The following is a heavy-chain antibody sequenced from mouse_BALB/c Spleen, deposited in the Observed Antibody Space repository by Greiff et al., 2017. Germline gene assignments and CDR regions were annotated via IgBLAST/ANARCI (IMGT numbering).Heavy chain of an antibody. CDR3: ARWDYGNYGYFDV. CDR2: IIYIGST. J-gene: IGHJ1*01. Sequence: SLPILFKPSHTLSLTFSFTGYSITIFYCNWILKFPGNKLEYIFYIIYIGSTYYNPSLKSRISITRDTSKNQYYLQLNSVTTEDTATYYCARWDYGNYGYFDVWGAGTTVNVSS. D-gene: IGHD2-1*01. CDR1: GYSITIFY. V-gene: IGHV3-8*02.